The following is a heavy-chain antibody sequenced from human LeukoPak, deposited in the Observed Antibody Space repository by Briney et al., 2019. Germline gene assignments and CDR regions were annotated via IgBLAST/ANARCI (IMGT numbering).Heavy chain of an antibody. CDR3: AKDLYVFNDAFDI. CDR2: ISYDGSNK. Sequence: GGSLRLSCAASGFTFSSYAMHWVRQAPGKGLEWVAVISYDGSNKYYADSVKGRFTISRDNSKNTLYLQMNSLRAEDTAVYYCAKDLYVFNDAFDIWGQGTMVTVSS. D-gene: IGHD3/OR15-3a*01. V-gene: IGHV3-30*04. J-gene: IGHJ3*02. CDR1: GFTFSSYA.